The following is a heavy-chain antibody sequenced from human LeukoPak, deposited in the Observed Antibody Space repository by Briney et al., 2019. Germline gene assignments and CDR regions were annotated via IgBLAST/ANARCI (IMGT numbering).Heavy chain of an antibody. V-gene: IGHV1-69*04. CDR3: ARVGSESLSS. D-gene: IGHD3-10*01. CDR1: GGTFSSYA. CDR2: IIPILGIA. J-gene: IGHJ5*02. Sequence: SVKVSCKASGGTFSSYAISWVRQSPGQGLEWMGRIIPILGIANYAQKFQGRVTITADKSTSTAYMELSSLRSEDTAVYYCARVGSESLSSWGQGTLVTVSS.